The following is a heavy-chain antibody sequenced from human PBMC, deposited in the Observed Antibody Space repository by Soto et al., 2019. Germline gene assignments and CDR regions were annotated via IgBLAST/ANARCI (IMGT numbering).Heavy chain of an antibody. V-gene: IGHV3-30*18. J-gene: IGHJ4*02. CDR1: GFTFSSYG. D-gene: IGHD3-3*01. Sequence: GGSLRLSCAASGFTFSSYGMHWVRQAPGKGLEWVAVISYDGSNKYYADSVKGRFTISRDNSKNTLYLQMNSLRAEDTAVYYCAKDKGFWSGYYEPYYFDYWGQGTLVTVYS. CDR2: ISYDGSNK. CDR3: AKDKGFWSGYYEPYYFDY.